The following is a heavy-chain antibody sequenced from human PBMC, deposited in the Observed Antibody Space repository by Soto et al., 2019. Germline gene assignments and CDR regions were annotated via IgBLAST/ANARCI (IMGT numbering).Heavy chain of an antibody. D-gene: IGHD1-26*01. V-gene: IGHV3-23*01. Sequence: PXGSLIISWASSGITFSSYGMNLVLQAPGKGLEWVSAVSGSGDSTYYADSVKGRFTISRDNSKNTLSLQMNSLRAEDTAIYYCAKDLYTSSGTYYGYFDYWGHGTLVTVSS. CDR2: VSGSGDST. CDR1: GITFSSYG. CDR3: AKDLYTSSGTYYGYFDY. J-gene: IGHJ4*01.